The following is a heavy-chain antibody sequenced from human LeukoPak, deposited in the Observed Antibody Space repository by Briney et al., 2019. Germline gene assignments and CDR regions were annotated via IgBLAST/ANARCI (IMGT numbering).Heavy chain of an antibody. CDR1: GYTFTSYD. V-gene: IGHV1-8*01. J-gene: IGHJ5*02. CDR2: MNPNSGNT. D-gene: IGHD3-3*01. CDR3: ALHIVVVPAATRPYCDFWSGYYRKDPTNWFDP. Sequence: ASVKVSCKASGYTFTSYDINWVRQATGQGLEWMGWMNPNSGNTGYAQKFQGRVTMTRNTSISTAYIELSSLRSEDTAVYYCALHIVVVPAATRPYCDFWSGYYRKDPTNWFDPWGQGTLVTVSS.